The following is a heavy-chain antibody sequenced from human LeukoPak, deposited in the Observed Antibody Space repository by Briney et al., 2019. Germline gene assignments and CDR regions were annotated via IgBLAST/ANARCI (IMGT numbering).Heavy chain of an antibody. V-gene: IGHV3-9*03. CDR1: GFTFDDYA. CDR2: ISWNSGSI. D-gene: IGHD3-22*01. J-gene: IGHJ4*02. CDR3: AKDWSYDSSGYYDC. Sequence: PGRSLRLSCAASGFTFDDYAMHWVRQAPGKGLEWVSGISWNSGSIGYADSVKGRFTISRDNAKNSLYLQMNSLRAEDMALYYCAKDWSYDSSGYYDCWGQGTLVTVSS.